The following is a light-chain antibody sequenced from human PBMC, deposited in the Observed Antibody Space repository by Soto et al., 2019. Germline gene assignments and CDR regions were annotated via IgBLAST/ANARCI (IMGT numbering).Light chain of an antibody. Sequence: SYELTQPPSVSGAPGQTARITCGGNNIGRKGVHWYQQKPGQAPVLVVYEDSDRPSGIPERFSGSNSGDTATLTISRVEVGDAADYYCQVWDSSSDHLYVFGTGTKVTVL. CDR3: QVWDSSSDHLYV. CDR2: EDS. V-gene: IGLV3-21*02. CDR1: NIGRKG. J-gene: IGLJ1*01.